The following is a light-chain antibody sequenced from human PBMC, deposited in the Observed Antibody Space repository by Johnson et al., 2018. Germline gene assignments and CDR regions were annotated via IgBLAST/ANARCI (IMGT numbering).Light chain of an antibody. CDR2: ENN. CDR3: GTWDSSLSAGNV. J-gene: IGLJ1*01. CDR1: SSNIGNNY. Sequence: QSVLTQPPSVSAAPGQKVTISCSGSSSNIGNNYVSWYQQLPGTAPKLLIYENNKRPSGIPDRFSGSQSGTSATLGITGLQPADEADYYCGTWDSSLSAGNVFGTGTKVTVL. V-gene: IGLV1-51*02.